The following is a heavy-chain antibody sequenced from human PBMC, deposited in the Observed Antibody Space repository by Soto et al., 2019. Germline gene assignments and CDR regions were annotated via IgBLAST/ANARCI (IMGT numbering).Heavy chain of an antibody. V-gene: IGHV1-69*01. CDR1: GGTFSSYA. J-gene: IGHJ4*02. Sequence: QVQLVQSGADVKKPGSSVKFSCKASGGTFSSYAISWVRQAPGQGLEWVGGSIPRFGTANYAEKFQGRVTITADESTTTDYMEQRSLRSEDTAIYYCTKLKYYSSGYYRNFDYWGQGSLVTVSA. CDR2: SIPRFGTA. D-gene: IGHD3-22*01. CDR3: TKLKYYSSGYYRNFDY.